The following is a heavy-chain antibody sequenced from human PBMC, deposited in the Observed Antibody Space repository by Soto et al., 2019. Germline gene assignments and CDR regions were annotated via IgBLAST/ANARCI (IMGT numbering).Heavy chain of an antibody. J-gene: IGHJ5*02. V-gene: IGHV3-23*01. CDR2: ISGSGGST. D-gene: IGHD5-18*01. Sequence: GGSPRLSCATSGFTFSSYAMSWVRQAPGKGLEWVSAISGSGGSTYYADSVKGRFTISRDNSKNTLYLQMNSLRAEDTAVYYCEKRESYGWFDPCGQGTLVTVSS. CDR3: EKRESYGWFDP. CDR1: GFTFSSYA.